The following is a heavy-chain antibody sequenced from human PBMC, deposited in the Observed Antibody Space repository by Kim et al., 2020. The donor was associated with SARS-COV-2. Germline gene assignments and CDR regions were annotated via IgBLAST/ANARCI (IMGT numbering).Heavy chain of an antibody. Sequence: SETLSLTCAVYGGSFSGYYWSWIRQPPGKGLEWIGEINHSGSTNYNPSLKSRVTISVDTSKNQFSLKLSSVTAADTAVYYCARGDFEYYGSGSEIYYYYYGMDVWGQGTTVTVSS. D-gene: IGHD3-10*01. CDR2: INHSGST. J-gene: IGHJ6*02. CDR1: GGSFSGYY. CDR3: ARGDFEYYGSGSEIYYYYYGMDV. V-gene: IGHV4-34*01.